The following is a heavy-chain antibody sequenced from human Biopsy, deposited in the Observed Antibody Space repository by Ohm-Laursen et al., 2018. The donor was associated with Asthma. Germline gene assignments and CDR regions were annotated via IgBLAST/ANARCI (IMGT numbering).Heavy chain of an antibody. CDR2: ITHDGSRM. J-gene: IGHJ6*02. CDR1: GFAFGKYG. CDR3: AKDKVGAANSYQYGMDV. V-gene: IGHV3-30*18. Sequence: SLRLSCTASGFAFGKYGMYWARQAPGKGLQWVAVITHDGSRMYYADSVRGRFTISRDNSENTLYLQMSSLGAEDTAIYYCAKDKVGAANSYQYGMDVWGQGTTVTVSS. D-gene: IGHD1-26*01.